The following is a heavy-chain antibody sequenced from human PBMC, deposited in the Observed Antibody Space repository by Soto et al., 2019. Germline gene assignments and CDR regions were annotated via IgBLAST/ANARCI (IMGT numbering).Heavy chain of an antibody. J-gene: IGHJ5*02. CDR2: TYYRSKWYN. CDR3: ARGIAAARGDWLDP. Sequence: SQTLSLTCVISGDSVSSNSAAWNLIRQSPSRGLEWLGRTYYRSKWYNDYAVSVRSRITINPDTSRNQFSLQLNSVTPEDTAVYYCARGIAAARGDWLDPWGQGTLVTVSS. CDR1: GDSVSSNSAA. V-gene: IGHV6-1*01. D-gene: IGHD6-25*01.